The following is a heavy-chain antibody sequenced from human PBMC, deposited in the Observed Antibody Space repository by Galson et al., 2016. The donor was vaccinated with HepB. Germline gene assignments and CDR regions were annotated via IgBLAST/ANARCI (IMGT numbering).Heavy chain of an antibody. CDR1: GFSFTTYW. D-gene: IGHD6-13*01. J-gene: IGHJ6*01. Sequence: QSGAEVKKPGESLQISCQGSGFSFTTYWIAWVRQMPDKGLQWLGSIQPGDSRTQYSPSFQGQVTFSVDKSINTAYLHWSSLKASGTAMYYCARRAAAVGTRYGLDVWGQGTTVSVSS. CDR2: IQPGDSRT. V-gene: IGHV5-51*01. CDR3: ARRAAAVGTRYGLDV.